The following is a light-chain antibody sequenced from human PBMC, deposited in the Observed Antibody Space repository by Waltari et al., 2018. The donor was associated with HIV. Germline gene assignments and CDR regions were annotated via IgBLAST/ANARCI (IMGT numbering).Light chain of an antibody. CDR1: NSDVGDYNH. Sequence: QPALTQPRPVTESPEQSVTLACTGTNSDVGDYNHLSWYQQHTGTAHNLLLYDINTRPSGVPDRFSGSKSGNMASLAISGLQAEDEADYYCCSYADGYTWIFGGGTNLTVL. J-gene: IGLJ2*01. CDR2: DIN. CDR3: CSYADGYTWI. V-gene: IGLV2-11*01.